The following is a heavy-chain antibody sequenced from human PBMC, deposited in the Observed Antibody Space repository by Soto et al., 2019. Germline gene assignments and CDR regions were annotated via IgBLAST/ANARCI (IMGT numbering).Heavy chain of an antibody. V-gene: IGHV3-30*18. J-gene: IGHJ5*02. D-gene: IGHD3-10*01. Sequence: PGGSLRLSCAASGFTFSSYGMHWVRQAPGKGLEWVAVISYDGSNKHYTDSVKGRFTISRDNSKNTLYLQMNSPRAEDTAVYYCAKVAQKELQWFGDLNWFDPWGQGTLVTVS. CDR2: ISYDGSNK. CDR3: AKVAQKELQWFGDLNWFDP. CDR1: GFTFSSYG.